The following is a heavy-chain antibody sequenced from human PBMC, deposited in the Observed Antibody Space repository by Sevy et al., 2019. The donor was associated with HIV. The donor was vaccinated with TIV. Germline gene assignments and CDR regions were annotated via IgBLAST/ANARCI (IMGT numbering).Heavy chain of an antibody. J-gene: IGHJ4*02. CDR1: GFSLSTSGVG. CDR2: IYWDDNK. D-gene: IGHD4-17*01. Sequence: SGPTLVKPTQTLTLTCTFSGFSLSTSGVGVGWIRQPPGKALEWLALIYWDDNKRYSPSLRSRLTITKDTSKNQVVLKMTNMDPVDTATYYCAHSLYGDYIGGYFDYWGQGTLVTVSS. CDR3: AHSLYGDYIGGYFDY. V-gene: IGHV2-5*02.